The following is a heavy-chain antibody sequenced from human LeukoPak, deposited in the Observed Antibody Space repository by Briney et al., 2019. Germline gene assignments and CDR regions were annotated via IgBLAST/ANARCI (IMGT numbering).Heavy chain of an antibody. CDR2: IIPIFGTT. J-gene: IGHJ4*02. V-gene: IGHV1-69*13. CDR1: GGTFISYA. Sequence: ASVKVSCKASGGTFISYAISWVRQAPGQGLEWMGGIIPIFGTTNYAQKLQGRVTITADESTSTAYMELSSLRSEDTAVYYCARSPCGGDCYSDYWGQGTLVTVSS. CDR3: ARSPCGGDCYSDY. D-gene: IGHD2-21*02.